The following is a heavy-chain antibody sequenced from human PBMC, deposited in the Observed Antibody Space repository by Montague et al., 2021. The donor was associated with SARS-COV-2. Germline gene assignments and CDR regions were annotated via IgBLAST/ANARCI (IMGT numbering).Heavy chain of an antibody. Sequence: TLSLTCAVSGGSISSGGYSWSWIRQPPGKGLEWIGYIYHSGSTYYNPSLKSRVTISVDRSKNQFSLKLSSVTAADTAVYYCARSNLPNYYVIGNAFDIWGQGTMVTVSS. V-gene: IGHV4-30-2*01. D-gene: IGHD3-10*02. CDR3: ARSNLPNYYVIGNAFDI. CDR1: GGSISSGGYS. J-gene: IGHJ3*02. CDR2: IYHSGST.